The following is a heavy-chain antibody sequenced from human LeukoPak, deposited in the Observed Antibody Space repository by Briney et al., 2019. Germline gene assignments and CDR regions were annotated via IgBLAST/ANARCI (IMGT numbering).Heavy chain of an antibody. D-gene: IGHD1-7*01. CDR3: AKDERNWNYNLASQTYD. CDR1: GFTFSSYA. J-gene: IGHJ4*02. Sequence: GGSLRLSCAASGFTFSSYAMSWVRQAPGKGLEWVSATSGTGDNTYYAASVKGRFTISRDNSKNTLYLQMSSLRAEDTAVYYCAKDERNWNYNLASQTYDWGQGTLVTVSS. CDR2: TSGTGDNT. V-gene: IGHV3-23*01.